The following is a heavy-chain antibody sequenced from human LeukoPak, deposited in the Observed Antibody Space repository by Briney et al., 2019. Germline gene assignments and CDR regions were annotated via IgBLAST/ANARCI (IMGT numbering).Heavy chain of an antibody. CDR3: ARAGDYRGYFDY. CDR2: ISGSGGST. Sequence: GGSLRLSCAASGFTFSSYAMSWVRQAPGKGLEWVSAISGSGGSTYYADSVKGRFNISRDNSNNTLYLQMHSLRAEDTAVYYCARAGDYRGYFDYWGQGTLVTVSS. D-gene: IGHD4-11*01. CDR1: GFTFSSYA. V-gene: IGHV3-23*01. J-gene: IGHJ4*02.